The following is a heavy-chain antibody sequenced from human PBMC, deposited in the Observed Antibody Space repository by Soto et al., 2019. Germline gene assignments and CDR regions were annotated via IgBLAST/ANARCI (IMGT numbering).Heavy chain of an antibody. V-gene: IGHV2-5*01. D-gene: IGHD2-15*01. J-gene: IGHJ5*02. Sequence: QITLKESGPTLVKPTQTLTLTCTFSGFSLSTSGVGVGWIRQPPGKALEWLALIYWNDDKRYSPTLKSRLTITKDNSKNQVVLTMTNMDPVDTATYYCAHRPAGYCSGGSCYWAVWFDPWGQGTLVTVSS. CDR2: IYWNDDK. CDR1: GFSLSTSGVG. CDR3: AHRPAGYCSGGSCYWAVWFDP.